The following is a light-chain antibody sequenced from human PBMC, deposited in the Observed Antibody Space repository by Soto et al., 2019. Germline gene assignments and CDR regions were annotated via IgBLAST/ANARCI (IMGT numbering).Light chain of an antibody. CDR2: GAS. V-gene: IGKV3-20*01. Sequence: EIVMTQSPATLSVSPGERATLSCRASQSVSNNYLAWYQQKPGQAPRLLIYGASNRATGIPDRFSGSGSGTDFTLTISRLEPEDFAVYYCQQYGSSLWTFGRGTKVDIK. CDR3: QQYGSSLWT. CDR1: QSVSNNY. J-gene: IGKJ1*01.